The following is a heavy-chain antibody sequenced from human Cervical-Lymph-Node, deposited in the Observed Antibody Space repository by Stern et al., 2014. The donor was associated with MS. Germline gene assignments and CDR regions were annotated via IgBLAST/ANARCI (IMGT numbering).Heavy chain of an antibody. D-gene: IGHD2-15*01. Sequence: MQLVESGGSVVQPGRSLRLSCAASGFTFRTYDMHWVRQAPGRGLEWVALMFYDGSNKYYADSVKGRFTISRDNSKNMLYLQMNNLSVEDTAIYYCARGEVVVSLLEAFDLWGQGTMVTVSS. V-gene: IGHV3-33*01. CDR3: ARGEVVVSLLEAFDL. CDR2: MFYDGSNK. J-gene: IGHJ3*01. CDR1: GFTFRTYD.